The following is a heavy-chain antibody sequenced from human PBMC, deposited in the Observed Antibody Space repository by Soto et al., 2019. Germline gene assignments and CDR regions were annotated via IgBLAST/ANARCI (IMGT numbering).Heavy chain of an antibody. CDR2: ISSSSSYI. Sequence: GGSLRLCCAASGFTFSSYSMNWVRQAPGKGLEWVSSISSSSSYIYYADSVKGRFTISRDNAKNSLYLQMNSLRAEDTAVYYCAREGIVVVPAWGQGTLVTVSS. V-gene: IGHV3-21*01. CDR3: AREGIVVVPA. CDR1: GFTFSSYS. J-gene: IGHJ5*02. D-gene: IGHD2-2*01.